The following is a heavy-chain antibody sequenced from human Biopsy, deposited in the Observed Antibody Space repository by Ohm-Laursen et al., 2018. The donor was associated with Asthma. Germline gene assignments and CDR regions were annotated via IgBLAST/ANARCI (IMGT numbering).Heavy chain of an antibody. Sequence: SLRLSCAASGFTFRSYAMHWVRQAPGKGLEWISYINGKSNSIEYADSVKGRFTISRDNAKNSLYLQMNSLRVEDTAVYYCPKDVFPGWELRRGPDYWGQGTLVTVSS. D-gene: IGHD1-26*01. CDR1: GFTFRSYA. J-gene: IGHJ4*02. CDR3: PKDVFPGWELRRGPDY. V-gene: IGHV3-48*04. CDR2: INGKSNSI.